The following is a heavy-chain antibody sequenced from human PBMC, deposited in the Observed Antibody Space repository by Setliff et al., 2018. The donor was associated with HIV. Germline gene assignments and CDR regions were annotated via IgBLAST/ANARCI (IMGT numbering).Heavy chain of an antibody. J-gene: IGHJ4*02. CDR1: GGSISSRSHY. D-gene: IGHD6-13*01. CDR3: ARDGGRTGYSSSSDQ. CDR2: VSNSGST. Sequence: PSETLSLTCAVSGGSISSRSHYWGWIRQPPGKGLEWIGSVSNSGSTYYNPSLKSRFTISVDVSKNQFSLKLTSVTAADTAVYYCARDGGRTGYSSSSDQWGQGTLVTVSS. V-gene: IGHV4-39*02.